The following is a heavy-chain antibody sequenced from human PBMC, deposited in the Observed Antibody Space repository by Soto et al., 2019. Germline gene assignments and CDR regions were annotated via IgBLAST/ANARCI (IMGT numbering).Heavy chain of an antibody. CDR3: ASRSPALDY. CDR2: IWYDGSNK. D-gene: IGHD2-2*01. V-gene: IGHV3-33*01. J-gene: IGHJ4*02. Sequence: QVQLVESGGGVVQPGRSLRLSCAASGFTFSSYGMHWVRQAPGKGLEWVAVIWYDGSNKYYADSVKGRFTISRDNSKNTLYLQMNSRRAEDTAVYYCASRSPALDYWGQGTLVTGSS. CDR1: GFTFSSYG.